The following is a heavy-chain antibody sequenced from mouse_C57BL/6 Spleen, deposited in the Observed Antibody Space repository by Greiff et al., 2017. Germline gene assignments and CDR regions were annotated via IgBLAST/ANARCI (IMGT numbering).Heavy chain of an antibody. D-gene: IGHD3-2*02. V-gene: IGHV5-6*01. Sequence: EVKLVESGGDLVKPGGSLKLSCAASGFTFSSYGMSWVRQTPDKRLEWVATISSGGSYTYYPDSVKGRFTISRDNAKNTLYLQMSSLKSEDTAMYYCARQVRDSSGFFDYWGQGTTLTVSS. J-gene: IGHJ2*01. CDR2: ISSGGSYT. CDR1: GFTFSSYG. CDR3: ARQVRDSSGFFDY.